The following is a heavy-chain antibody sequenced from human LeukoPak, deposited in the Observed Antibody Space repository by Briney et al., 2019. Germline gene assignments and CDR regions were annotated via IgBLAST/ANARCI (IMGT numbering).Heavy chain of an antibody. Sequence: SETLSLTCTVSGGSISSYYWSWIRQPPGKGLEWIGFIFYSGTTNYNPSLKSRVTISVDTSENQFSLKLSSVTAADTAVYYCARGGWNKFDYWGQGTLVTVSS. D-gene: IGHD3-22*01. CDR1: GGSISSYY. CDR2: IFYSGTT. V-gene: IGHV4-59*01. J-gene: IGHJ4*02. CDR3: ARGGWNKFDY.